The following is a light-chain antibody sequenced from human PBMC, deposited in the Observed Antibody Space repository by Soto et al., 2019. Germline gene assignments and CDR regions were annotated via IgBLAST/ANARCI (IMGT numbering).Light chain of an antibody. CDR3: QSYDSSLSGDV. V-gene: IGLV1-40*01. CDR1: SSNIGAGFD. J-gene: IGLJ1*01. Sequence: QSVLTQPPSVSGSPGQRVTISCTGSSSNIGAGFDVHWYQRLPGTAPKLLIYGNSNRPSGVPDRFSGSKSGTSASLAITGLQAEDEADYSCQSYDSSLSGDVFGTGTKLTVL. CDR2: GNS.